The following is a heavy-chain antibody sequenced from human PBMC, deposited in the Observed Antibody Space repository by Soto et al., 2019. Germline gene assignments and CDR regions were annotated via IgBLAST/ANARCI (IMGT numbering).Heavy chain of an antibody. Sequence: SETLSLTCTYSGNYISSYYSSSIRQPPGKGLEWIGYIYYSGSTNYHPSLKSRVTISVDTSKNQFSLKLSSATAADTAVYYCARADSSSWYGYYGMEVWGQGTTVTVSS. CDR1: GNYISSYY. CDR3: ARADSSSWYGYYGMEV. J-gene: IGHJ6*02. V-gene: IGHV4-59*01. D-gene: IGHD6-13*01. CDR2: IYYSGST.